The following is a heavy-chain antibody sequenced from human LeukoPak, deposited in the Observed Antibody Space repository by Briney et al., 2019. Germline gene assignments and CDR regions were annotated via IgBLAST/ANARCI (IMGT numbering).Heavy chain of an antibody. Sequence: SVKVSCKASGGTFSSYAISWVRQAPGQGLEWMGGIIPIFGTANYAQKFQGRVTITADESTRTAYMELSSLRSEDTAVYYCARGWLAETTVVTPYNYWGRGTLVSVSS. D-gene: IGHD4-23*01. CDR3: ARGWLAETTVVTPYNY. CDR2: IIPIFGTA. V-gene: IGHV1-69*13. CDR1: GGTFSSYA. J-gene: IGHJ4*02.